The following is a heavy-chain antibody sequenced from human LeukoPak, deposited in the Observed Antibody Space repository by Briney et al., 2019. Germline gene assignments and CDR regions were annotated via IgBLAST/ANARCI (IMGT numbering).Heavy chain of an antibody. J-gene: IGHJ4*02. Sequence: SVKVSCKASGGTFSSYAISWVRQAPGQGLEWMGGIIPIFGTANYAQKFQGRVTITADKSMSTAYMELSSLRSEDTAVYYCAVRSLLLDVIDYWGQGTLVTVSS. D-gene: IGHD2-15*01. V-gene: IGHV1-69*06. CDR3: AVRSLLLDVIDY. CDR2: IIPIFGTA. CDR1: GGTFSSYA.